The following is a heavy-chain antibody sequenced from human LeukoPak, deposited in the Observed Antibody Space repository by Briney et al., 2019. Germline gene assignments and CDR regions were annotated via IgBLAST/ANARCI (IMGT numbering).Heavy chain of an antibody. V-gene: IGHV4-30-2*01. CDR1: GFTFSDYY. CDR2: ILHSGST. Sequence: LRLSCAASGFTFSDYYMSWIRQPPGKGLEWIGYILHSGSTYHNPSLKSRVTISIDTSKSQFSLKLSSVTAADTAVYFCARTRDFWSAYFDYWGQGTLVTVSS. CDR3: ARTRDFWSAYFDY. D-gene: IGHD3-3*01. J-gene: IGHJ4*02.